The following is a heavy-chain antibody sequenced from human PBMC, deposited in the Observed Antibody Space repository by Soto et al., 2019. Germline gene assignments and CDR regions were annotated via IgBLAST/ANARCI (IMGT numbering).Heavy chain of an antibody. Sequence: ASVKVSCKASGYTFTGYYMHWVRQAPGQGLEWMGWINPNSGGTNYAQKFQGWVTMTRDTSISTAYMELSRLRSDDTAVYYCARDTYGVSNWFDPWGQGTLVTVSS. CDR3: ARDTYGVSNWFDP. J-gene: IGHJ5*02. D-gene: IGHD4-17*01. V-gene: IGHV1-2*04. CDR2: INPNSGGT. CDR1: GYTFTGYY.